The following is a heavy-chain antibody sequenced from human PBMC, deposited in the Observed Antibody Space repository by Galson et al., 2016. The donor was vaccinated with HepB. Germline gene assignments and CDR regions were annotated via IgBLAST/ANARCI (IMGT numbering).Heavy chain of an antibody. CDR3: ARGATGTSQYDAFEI. D-gene: IGHD4-17*01. Sequence: SETLSLTCTVSDGSISSSSYYWGWIRQPPGKGLEWIGTIYYTGSTFYNPSLKSRVIISGDTSKNQFSLKLRSVTAADTAVYYCARGATGTSQYDAFEIWGQGTMVTVS. J-gene: IGHJ3*02. CDR1: DGSISSSSYY. CDR2: IYYTGST. V-gene: IGHV4-39*07.